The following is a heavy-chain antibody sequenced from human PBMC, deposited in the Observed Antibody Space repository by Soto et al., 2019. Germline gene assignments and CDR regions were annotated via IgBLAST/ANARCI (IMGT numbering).Heavy chain of an antibody. CDR1: GFTFSSYG. D-gene: IGHD3-16*01. J-gene: IGHJ4*02. Sequence: QVQLVESGGGVVQPGRSLRLSCAASGFTFSSYGMHWVRQAPGKGLEWVAVIWYDGSNKYYADSVKGRFTISRDNSKNTLYLQMNSLRAEDTAVYYCAREVEVYDYVWLFDYWGQGTLVTVSS. CDR3: AREVEVYDYVWLFDY. V-gene: IGHV3-33*01. CDR2: IWYDGSNK.